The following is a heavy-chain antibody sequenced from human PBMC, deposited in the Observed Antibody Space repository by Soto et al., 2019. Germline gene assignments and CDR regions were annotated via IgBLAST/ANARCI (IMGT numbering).Heavy chain of an antibody. CDR1: GFTFSIYA. Sequence: EVRLLESGGGLVQPGGSLRLSCAASGFTFSIYAMNWVRQAPGKGLEWVSSISSSSSYIYYADSVKGRFTISRDNAKNSLYLQMNSLRAEDTAVYYCARDRGNYYYYGMDVWGQGTTVTVSS. CDR3: ARDRGNYYYYGMDV. CDR2: ISSSSSYI. J-gene: IGHJ6*02. V-gene: IGHV3-21*01.